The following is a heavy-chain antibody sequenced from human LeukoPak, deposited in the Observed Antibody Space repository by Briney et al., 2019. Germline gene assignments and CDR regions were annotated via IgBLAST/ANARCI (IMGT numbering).Heavy chain of an antibody. Sequence: ASVKVSCKTSGYTFTNYYIYWVRQAPGQGLEWMGIVNPSVGSTSYAQRFQGRVTLTRDTSTSTVFLELSRLRSEGTAVYYCARAYYYDTTAYYPGGDYWGQGTLVTVSS. J-gene: IGHJ4*02. CDR3: ARAYYYDTTAYYPGGDY. CDR1: GYTFTNYY. V-gene: IGHV1-46*01. CDR2: VNPSVGST. D-gene: IGHD3-22*01.